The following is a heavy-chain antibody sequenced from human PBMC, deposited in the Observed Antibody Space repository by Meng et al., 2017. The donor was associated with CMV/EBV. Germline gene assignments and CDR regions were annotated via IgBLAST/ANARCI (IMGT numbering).Heavy chain of an antibody. CDR3: AKGDRDSSGWYAGGRQNYGMDV. D-gene: IGHD6-19*01. J-gene: IGHJ6*02. Sequence: GESLKISCAASGFTFSSYAMSWVRQAPGKGLEWVSVIYSGGSSTYYADSVKGRFTISRDNSKNTLYLQMNSLRAEDTAVYYCAKGDRDSSGWYAGGRQNYGMDVWGQGTTVTVSS. CDR1: GFTFSSYA. CDR2: IYSGGSST. V-gene: IGHV3-23*03.